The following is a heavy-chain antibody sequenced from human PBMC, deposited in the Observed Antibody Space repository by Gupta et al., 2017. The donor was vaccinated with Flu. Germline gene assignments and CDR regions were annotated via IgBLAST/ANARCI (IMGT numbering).Heavy chain of an antibody. D-gene: IGHD2-21*02. CDR2: IYYSGST. CDR3: ARGVTAMNWFDP. CDR1: GGSISSYY. V-gene: IGHV4-59*01. Sequence: QVQLQESGPGLVKPSETLSLTCTVSGGSISSYYWSWIRQPPGKGLEWIGYIYYSGSTNYNPSLKSRVTISVDTSKNQFSLKLSSVTAADTAVYYCARGVTAMNWFDPWGQGTLVTVSS. J-gene: IGHJ5*02.